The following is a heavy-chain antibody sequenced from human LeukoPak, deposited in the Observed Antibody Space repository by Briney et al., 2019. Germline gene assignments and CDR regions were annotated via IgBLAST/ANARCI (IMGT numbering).Heavy chain of an antibody. CDR2: FYSSGST. D-gene: IGHD6-13*01. J-gene: IGHJ4*02. V-gene: IGHV4-59*01. CDR3: ALSGGYSGPQNY. Sequence: PSETLSLTCSVSGGSINSYYCFWIRQPPGKGLEWIGYFYSSGSTNYNPSLESRVTISVDTSKNQFSLELNSVTAADTAVYYCALSGGYSGPQNYWGQGTLVTVFS. CDR1: GGSINSYY.